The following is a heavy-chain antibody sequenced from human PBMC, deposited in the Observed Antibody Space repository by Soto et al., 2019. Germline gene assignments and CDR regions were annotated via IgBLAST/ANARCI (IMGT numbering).Heavy chain of an antibody. D-gene: IGHD6-6*01. J-gene: IGHJ4*02. CDR3: ARGVAGPLVHDY. Sequence: QVQLQESGPGLVKPSETLSLTCTVSGGSISSYYWSWIRQPPGKGLEWIGYIYYSGSTNYNPSLTSRVTRAVDTSKNQISLKLSSVTAADTAVYYCARGVAGPLVHDYWGQGTLVTVSS. CDR1: GGSISSYY. V-gene: IGHV4-59*01. CDR2: IYYSGST.